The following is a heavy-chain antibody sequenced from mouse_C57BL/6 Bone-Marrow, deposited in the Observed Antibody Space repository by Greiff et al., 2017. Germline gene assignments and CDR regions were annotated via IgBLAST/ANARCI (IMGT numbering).Heavy chain of an antibody. D-gene: IGHD2-1*01. CDR2: INPSSGYT. CDR1: GYTFTSYT. V-gene: IGHV1-4*01. J-gene: IGHJ2*01. CDR3: ARVLWYLLDY. Sequence: VQLKHSGAELARPGASVKMSCKASGYTFTSYTMHWVKQRPGQGLEWIGYINPSSGYTKYNQKFKDKATLTADKSSSTAYMQLSSLTSEDSAVYYCARVLWYLLDYWGQGTTLTVSS.